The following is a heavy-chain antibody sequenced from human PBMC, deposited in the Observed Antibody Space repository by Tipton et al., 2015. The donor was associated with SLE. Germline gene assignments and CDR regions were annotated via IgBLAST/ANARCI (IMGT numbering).Heavy chain of an antibody. CDR1: GGSISSYY. Sequence: LRLSCTVSGGSISSYYWSWIRQPPGKGLEWIGYIYYSGSTNYNPSLKSRVTISVDTSKNQFSLKLSSVTAADTAVYYCARGQDIVVVVAPGWFDPWGQGTLVTVSS. J-gene: IGHJ5*02. CDR2: IYYSGST. D-gene: IGHD2-15*01. CDR3: ARGQDIVVVVAPGWFDP. V-gene: IGHV4-59*12.